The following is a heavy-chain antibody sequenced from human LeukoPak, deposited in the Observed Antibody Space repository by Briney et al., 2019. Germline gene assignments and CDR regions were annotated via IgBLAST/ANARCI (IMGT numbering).Heavy chain of an antibody. D-gene: IGHD3-22*01. CDR3: ARGDSRLWDYYYGMDV. Sequence: ASVEVSCKASGYTFTSYYMHWVRQAPGQGLEWMGIINPSGGSTSYAQKFQGRVTMTRDTSTSTVYMELSSLRSEDTAVYYCARGDSRLWDYYYGMDVWGQGTTVTVSS. J-gene: IGHJ6*02. CDR1: GYTFTSYY. CDR2: INPSGGST. V-gene: IGHV1-46*01.